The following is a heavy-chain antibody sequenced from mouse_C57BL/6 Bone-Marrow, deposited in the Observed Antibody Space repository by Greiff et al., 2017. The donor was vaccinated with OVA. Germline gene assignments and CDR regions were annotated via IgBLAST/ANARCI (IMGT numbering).Heavy chain of an antibody. J-gene: IGHJ4*01. CDR2: ISNGGGST. CDR3: ARHEVGHAMDY. Sequence: EVKVVESGGGLVQPGGSLKLSCAASGFTFSDYYMYWVRQTPEKRLEWVAYISNGGGSTYYPDTVKGRFTISRDNAKNTLYLQMSRLKSEDTAMYYCARHEVGHAMDYWGQGTSVTVSS. D-gene: IGHD4-1*01. V-gene: IGHV5-12*01. CDR1: GFTFSDYY.